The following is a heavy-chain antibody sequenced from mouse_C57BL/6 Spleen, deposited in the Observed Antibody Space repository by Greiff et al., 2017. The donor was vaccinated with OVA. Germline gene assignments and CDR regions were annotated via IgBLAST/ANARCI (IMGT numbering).Heavy chain of an antibody. J-gene: IGHJ2*01. D-gene: IGHD2-5*01. V-gene: IGHV1-50*01. CDR1: GYTFTSYW. Sequence: QVQLQQPGAELVKPGASVKLSCKASGYTFTSYWMQWVKQRPGQGLEWIGEIDPSDSYTNYNQQFKGKATLTVDTSSSTAYMQLSSLTSEDSAVYYCARRDSNFDYWGQGTTLTVSS. CDR3: ARRDSNFDY. CDR2: IDPSDSYT.